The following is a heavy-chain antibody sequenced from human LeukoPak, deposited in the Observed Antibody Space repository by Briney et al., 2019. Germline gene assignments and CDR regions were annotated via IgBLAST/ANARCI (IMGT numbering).Heavy chain of an antibody. CDR3: ATETNGRHYDY. J-gene: IGHJ4*02. D-gene: IGHD1-14*01. Sequence: GGSLRLSCAASGFTFSSYWMHWVRQAPGKGLVWVSRINSDGSSTSYADSVKGRFTISRDNANNFLYLQMNSLRAEDTAVYYCATETNGRHYDYWGQGTLLTVSS. CDR2: INSDGSST. CDR1: GFTFSSYW. V-gene: IGHV3-74*01.